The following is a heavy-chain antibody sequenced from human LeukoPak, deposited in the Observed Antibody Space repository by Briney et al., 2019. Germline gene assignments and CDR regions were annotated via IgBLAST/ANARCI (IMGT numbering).Heavy chain of an antibody. CDR2: IYYSGST. CDR3: ARQGLGITGYFPNWTYHYYGMDV. Sequence: SETLSLTCTVSGGSISSYYWSWIRQPPGKGLEWIGYIYYSGSTNYNPSLKSRVTISVDTSKNQFSLKLSSVTAADTAVYYCARQGLGITGYFPNWTYHYYGMDVWGQGTTVTVSS. V-gene: IGHV4-59*08. CDR1: GGSISSYY. J-gene: IGHJ6*02. D-gene: IGHD3-9*01.